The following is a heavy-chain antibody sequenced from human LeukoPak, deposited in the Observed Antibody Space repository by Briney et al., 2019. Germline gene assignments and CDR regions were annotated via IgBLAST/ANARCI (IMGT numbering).Heavy chain of an antibody. D-gene: IGHD6-6*01. V-gene: IGHV1-46*01. CDR1: GYTFPSYF. CDR3: ARTAARRFDY. CDR2: INPTGGST. Sequence: GASVKVSCKASGYTFPSYFMHWVRQAPGQGLVWMGIINPTGGSTTYAQKFQGRVTMTRDTSTSTVYMELSSLRSDDTAVYYCARTAARRFDYWGQGTLVTVSS. J-gene: IGHJ4*02.